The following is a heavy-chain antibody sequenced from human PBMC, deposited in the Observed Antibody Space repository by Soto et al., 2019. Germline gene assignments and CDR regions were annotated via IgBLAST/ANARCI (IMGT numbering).Heavy chain of an antibody. J-gene: IGHJ6*02. V-gene: IGHV3-30-3*01. D-gene: IGHD2-15*01. CDR1: GFTFSSYA. CDR3: ARGDIVVVVAATLPYGMDV. Sequence: GGSLRLSCAASGFTFSSYAMHWVRQAPGKGLEWVAVISYDGSNKYYADSVKGRFTISRYNSKNPLYLQMNSLRAEDTAVYYCARGDIVVVVAATLPYGMDVWGQGTTVTVSS. CDR2: ISYDGSNK.